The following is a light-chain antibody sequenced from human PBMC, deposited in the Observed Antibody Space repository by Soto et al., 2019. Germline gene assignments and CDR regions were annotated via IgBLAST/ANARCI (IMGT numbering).Light chain of an antibody. V-gene: IGKV1-5*01. CDR2: DAS. CDR1: QSISSW. Sequence: IQMTQSPSTLSASVGDRVTITWRASQSISSWLAWYQQKPGKAPKLLIYDASSLESGVPSRFSGSGSGTDFTFTISSLQPEDIATYYCQQYDHLPFTFGPGTKVDIK. J-gene: IGKJ3*01. CDR3: QQYDHLPFT.